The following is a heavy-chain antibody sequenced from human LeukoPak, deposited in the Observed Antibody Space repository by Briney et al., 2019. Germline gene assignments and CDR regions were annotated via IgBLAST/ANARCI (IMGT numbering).Heavy chain of an antibody. CDR3: ARGGVLKSVDY. J-gene: IGHJ4*02. V-gene: IGHV4-59*11. CDR2: IYDIGST. CDR1: GGSISGHY. Sequence: SETLSLTCTVSGGSISGHYRTWIRQPPGKGLEWIGYIYDIGSTTYNPSLKSRVTISVDTSKDQFSLKLSSVTAADTAVYYCARGGVLKSVDYWGQGTLVTVSS. D-gene: IGHD3-16*01.